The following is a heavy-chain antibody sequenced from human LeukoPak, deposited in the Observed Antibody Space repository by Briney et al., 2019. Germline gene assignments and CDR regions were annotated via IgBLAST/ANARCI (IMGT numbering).Heavy chain of an antibody. CDR1: SGSISSGLYS. CDR3: ARLQYCSGTSCYWFDP. CDR2: IYHTGST. D-gene: IGHD2-2*01. Sequence: SETLSLTCDVSSGSISSGLYSWSWIRQPLGKGLEWIGYIYHTGSTYYNPSLKGRVTISVDTSKNQFSLRLSSVTAADTAVYYCARLQYCSGTSCYWFDPWGQGTLVTVSS. J-gene: IGHJ5*02. V-gene: IGHV4-30-2*01.